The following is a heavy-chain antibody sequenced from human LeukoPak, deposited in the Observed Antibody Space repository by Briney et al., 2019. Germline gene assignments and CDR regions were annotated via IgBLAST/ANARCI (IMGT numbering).Heavy chain of an antibody. V-gene: IGHV3-23*01. Sequence: GGSLRLSCAASGFTFSRYVMSWVRQAPGKGLEWVSSISGSGGGTYYADSVKGRFTISRDNSKNTLYLQMNSLRAGDTAVYYCARGAVAGTVIYYYYGMDVWGQGTTVTVSS. CDR3: ARGAVAGTVIYYYYGMDV. D-gene: IGHD6-19*01. J-gene: IGHJ6*02. CDR2: ISGSGGGT. CDR1: GFTFSRYV.